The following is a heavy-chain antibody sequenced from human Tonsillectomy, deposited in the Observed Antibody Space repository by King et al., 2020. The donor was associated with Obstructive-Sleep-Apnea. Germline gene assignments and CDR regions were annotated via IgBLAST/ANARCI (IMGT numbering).Heavy chain of an antibody. CDR2: ISGSDGTT. D-gene: IGHD2-2*01. CDR1: GFIFSTYA. V-gene: IGHV3-23*01. Sequence: VQLQESGGDLAQPGGSLRLSCEASGFIFSTYAMSWVRQAPGKGLEWVSSISGSDGTTFYADSVKGRFTISRDNSKDTLYLQMNNLRVEDTAIYFCAKGIRASAAPDHWGQGTPLTVSS. J-gene: IGHJ4*02. CDR3: AKGIRASAAPDH.